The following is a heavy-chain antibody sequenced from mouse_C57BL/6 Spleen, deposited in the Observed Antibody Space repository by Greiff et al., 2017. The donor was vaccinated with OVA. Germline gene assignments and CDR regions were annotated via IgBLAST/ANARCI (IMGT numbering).Heavy chain of an antibody. CDR1: GYAFSSSW. D-gene: IGHD2-4*01. J-gene: IGHJ3*01. V-gene: IGHV1-82*01. CDR2: IYPGDGDT. CDR3: ARQIYYDYDGFAY. Sequence: VQRVESGPELVKPGASVKISCKASGYAFSSSWMNWVKQRPGKGLEWIGRIYPGDGDTNYNGKFKGKATLTADKSSSTAYMQLSSLTSEDSAVYFCARQIYYDYDGFAYWGQGTLVTVSA.